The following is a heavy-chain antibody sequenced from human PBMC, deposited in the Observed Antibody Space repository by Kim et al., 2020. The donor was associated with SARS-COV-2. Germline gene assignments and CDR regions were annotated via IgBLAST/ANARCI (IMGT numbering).Heavy chain of an antibody. Sequence: SETLSLTCAVSGFSISSGNWWNWVRQPPGTGLEWIGEVFHRGRTTSNPSLKSRVIISVDKSKNQFSLKLRSVTAADTAVSYCVSAVTRSTGWLDPLGQGT. J-gene: IGHJ5*02. CDR1: GFSISSGNW. V-gene: IGHV4-4*02. CDR3: VSAVTRSTGWLDP. D-gene: IGHD2-2*01. CDR2: VFHRGRT.